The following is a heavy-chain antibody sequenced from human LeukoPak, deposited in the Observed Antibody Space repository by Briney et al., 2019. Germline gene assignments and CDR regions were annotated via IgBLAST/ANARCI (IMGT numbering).Heavy chain of an antibody. CDR1: GYTFTGYY. V-gene: IGHV1-18*04. D-gene: IGHD3-22*01. J-gene: IGHJ4*02. Sequence: GASVKVSCKASGYTFTGYYMHWVRQAPGQGLEWMGWINPNSGNTNYAQKLQGRVTMTTDTSTSTAYMNLRSLRSDDTAVYYCAREVPYDTSRYYQPFDYWGQGTLVTVSS. CDR3: AREVPYDTSRYYQPFDY. CDR2: INPNSGNT.